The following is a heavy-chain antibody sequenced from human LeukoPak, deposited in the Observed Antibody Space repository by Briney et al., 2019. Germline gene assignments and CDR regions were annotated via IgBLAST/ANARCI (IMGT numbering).Heavy chain of an antibody. Sequence: PSETLCLTCTVSGGSISSGGYYWSWIRQHPGKGLEWIVYIYYSGSICYNPSLKSRVTISVDTSKNQFSLKLSSVTAADTAVYYCAGERAMVRGVIIIPYGMDVWGQGTTVTVSS. CDR2: IYYSGSI. CDR1: GGSISSGGYY. V-gene: IGHV4-31*03. J-gene: IGHJ6*02. D-gene: IGHD3-10*01. CDR3: AGERAMVRGVIIIPYGMDV.